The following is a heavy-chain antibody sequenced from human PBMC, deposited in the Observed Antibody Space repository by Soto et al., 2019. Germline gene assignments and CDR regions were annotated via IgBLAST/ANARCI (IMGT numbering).Heavy chain of an antibody. V-gene: IGHV3-30*18. Sequence: QVQLMESGGGVVQPGRSVRLSCAASGFIFSSYGMHWVRQAPGKGLDWVTFISHHGSNKYYSDSVKGRFSISRDNSKNTVYLQMDSLRPEDTAVYYCAKAAGYCSGGGCYFFDYWGQGILVTVSS. CDR3: AKAAGYCSGGGCYFFDY. J-gene: IGHJ4*02. D-gene: IGHD2-15*01. CDR2: ISHHGSNK. CDR1: GFIFSSYG.